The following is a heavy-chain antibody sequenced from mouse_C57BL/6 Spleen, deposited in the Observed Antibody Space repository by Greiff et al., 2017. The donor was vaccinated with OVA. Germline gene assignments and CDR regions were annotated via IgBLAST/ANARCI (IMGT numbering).Heavy chain of an antibody. CDR2: ISDGGSYT. CDR3: ARDTYGNYFAY. J-gene: IGHJ3*01. Sequence: EVNLVESGGGLVKPGGSLKLSCAASGFTFSSYAMSWVRQTPEKRLEWVATISDGGSYTYYPDNVKGRFTISRDNAKNNLYLQMSHLKSEDTAMYYCARDTYGNYFAYWGQGTLVTVSA. CDR1: GFTFSSYA. D-gene: IGHD2-1*01. V-gene: IGHV5-4*01.